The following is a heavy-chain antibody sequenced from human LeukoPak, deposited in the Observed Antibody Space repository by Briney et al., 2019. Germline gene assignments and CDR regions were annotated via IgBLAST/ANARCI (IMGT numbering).Heavy chain of an antibody. D-gene: IGHD2-2*01. Sequence: ASVKVSCKASGYSFTGHYINWVRQAPGQGLEWMGWSNANNSGTNYAQKFQDRVTMTRDTSITTAYMELGGLRVDDTAIYYCTRDASVVPLVANWYYDLWGRGTLVTVSS. CDR2: SNANNSGT. V-gene: IGHV1-2*02. CDR1: GYSFTGHY. J-gene: IGHJ2*01. CDR3: TRDASVVPLVANWYYDL.